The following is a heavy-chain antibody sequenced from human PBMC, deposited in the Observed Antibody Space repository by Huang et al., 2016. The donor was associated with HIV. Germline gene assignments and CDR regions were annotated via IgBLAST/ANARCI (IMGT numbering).Heavy chain of an antibody. CDR1: GGSFRGYY. CDR2: INDSGST. Sequence: QVQLQQWGAGLLKPSETLSPTCAVYGGSFRGYYWSWIRQPPGKGLEWIGEINDSGSTNYNPSLKSRVTTSVDTAKNQFSLRLSSVTTADTAVYYCARGRSGIAAAVYWYFDLWGRGTLVTVSS. CDR3: ARGRSGIAAAVYWYFDL. D-gene: IGHD6-13*01. V-gene: IGHV4-34*01. J-gene: IGHJ2*01.